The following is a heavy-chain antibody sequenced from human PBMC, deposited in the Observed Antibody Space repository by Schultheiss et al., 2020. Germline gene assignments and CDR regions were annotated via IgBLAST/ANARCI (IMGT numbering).Heavy chain of an antibody. Sequence: SETLSLTCAVYGGSFSGYYWSWIRQPPGKGLEWIGEINHSGSTNYNPSLKSRVTISVDKSKNQFSLKLSSVTAADTAVYYCARGLSSGYRWFDPWGQGTLVTVSS. CDR3: ARGLSSGYRWFDP. CDR2: INHSGST. CDR1: GGSFSGYY. J-gene: IGHJ5*02. D-gene: IGHD6-19*01. V-gene: IGHV4-34*01.